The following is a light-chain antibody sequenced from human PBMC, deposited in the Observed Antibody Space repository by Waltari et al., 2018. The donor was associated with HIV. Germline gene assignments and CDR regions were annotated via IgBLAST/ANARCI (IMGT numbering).Light chain of an antibody. CDR1: NLGDKY. CDR2: QDS. J-gene: IGLJ1*01. V-gene: IGLV3-1*01. CDR3: QAWDSSTGV. Sequence: SYELTQPPSVSVSPGQTASITCSGDNLGDKYACCYPQKPGQSPVLVIYQDSRRPSGIPERFSGSNSGNTATLTISGTQAMDEADYYCQAWDSSTGVFGTGTKVTVL.